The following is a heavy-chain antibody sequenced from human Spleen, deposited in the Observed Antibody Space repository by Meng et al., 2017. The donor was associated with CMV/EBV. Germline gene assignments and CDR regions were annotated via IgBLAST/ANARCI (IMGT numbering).Heavy chain of an antibody. CDR3: ATVIGGGWYRVNVIANKGFDY. Sequence: GESLKISCAASGFTFNIDAMSWVRQAPGKGLEWVSSLGASGGGTYYADFVKGRFTISRANSKSTLNLQMNSLRAEDTAVYYCATVIGGGWYRVNVIANKGFDYWGQRTLVTVSS. V-gene: IGHV3-23*01. CDR1: GFTFNIDA. J-gene: IGHJ4*02. D-gene: IGHD6-19*01. CDR2: LGASGGGT.